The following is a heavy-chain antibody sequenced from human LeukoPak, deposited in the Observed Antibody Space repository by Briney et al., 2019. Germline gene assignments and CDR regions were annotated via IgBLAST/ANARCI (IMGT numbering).Heavy chain of an antibody. J-gene: IGHJ4*02. V-gene: IGHV2-70*17. D-gene: IGHD2-15*01. CDR2: IDWDCDK. CDR1: GFSLSTPEMC. CDR3: ARMTPDSPSFDY. Sequence: SGPALVKPTQTLTLTCTFSGFSLSTPEMCVTWIRQPPGKALEWLARIDWDCDKFYSPFVGTRLTISKDTPKNQVVLRMTNMDPVDTGTYYCARMTPDSPSFDYWGQGALITVSS.